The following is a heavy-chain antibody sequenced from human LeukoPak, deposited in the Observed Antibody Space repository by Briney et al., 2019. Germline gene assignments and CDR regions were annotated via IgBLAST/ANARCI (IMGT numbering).Heavy chain of an antibody. CDR1: GVCISSGGYY. Sequence: SETLSRTCTVSGVCISSGGYYWSWIRQHPGKGLEWIGYIYYSGSTYYNPSLKSRVTISVDTSKNQFSLKLSSVTAADTAVYYCARVDIVATTTFDYWGQGTLVTVSS. D-gene: IGHD5-12*01. CDR2: IYYSGST. CDR3: ARVDIVATTTFDY. J-gene: IGHJ4*02. V-gene: IGHV4-31*03.